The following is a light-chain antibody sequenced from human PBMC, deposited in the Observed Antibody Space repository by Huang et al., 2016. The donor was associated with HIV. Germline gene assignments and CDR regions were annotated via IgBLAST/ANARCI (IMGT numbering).Light chain of an antibody. CDR1: QGISRS. CDR3: QQTYRTPIT. Sequence: DIQMTQSPSSLSASVGDRVTITCRASQGISRSLIWYQHKPGKAPRLLSHSISSLQGVVPSRFSGSESVTNFTLTISSLLPEDFATYYCQQTYRTPITFGQGTRLDIK. J-gene: IGKJ5*01. CDR2: SIS. V-gene: IGKV1-39*01.